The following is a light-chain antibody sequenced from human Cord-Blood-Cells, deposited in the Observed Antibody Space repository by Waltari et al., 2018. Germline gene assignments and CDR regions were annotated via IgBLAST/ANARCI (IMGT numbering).Light chain of an antibody. Sequence: QSALTQPASVSGSPGQSITLSCPGTRSDVGGYNYVSWYQQHPGKAPKLMIYEVSNRPSGVSNRFSGSKSGNTASLTISGLQAEDEADYYCSSYTSSSTYVFGTGTKVTVL. J-gene: IGLJ1*01. CDR2: EVS. CDR1: RSDVGGYNY. V-gene: IGLV2-14*01. CDR3: SSYTSSSTYV.